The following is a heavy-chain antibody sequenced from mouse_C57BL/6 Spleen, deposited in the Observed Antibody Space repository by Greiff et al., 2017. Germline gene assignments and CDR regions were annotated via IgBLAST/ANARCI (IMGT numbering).Heavy chain of an antibody. CDR3: ASLYHYDNAMDY. CDR1: GFTFSSYG. D-gene: IGHD2-4*01. V-gene: IGHV5-6*01. CDR2: ISSGGSYT. J-gene: IGHJ4*01. Sequence: EVKVVESGGDLVKPGGSLKLSCAASGFTFSSYGMSWVRQTPGKRLEWVATISSGGSYTYYPDNVKGPFTISRDNATNTLHLQMSSLKSEDSAMYYCASLYHYDNAMDYWGQGPSVTVSS.